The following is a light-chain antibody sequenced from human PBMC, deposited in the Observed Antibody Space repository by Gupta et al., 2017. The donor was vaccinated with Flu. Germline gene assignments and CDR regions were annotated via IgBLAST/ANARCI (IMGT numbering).Light chain of an antibody. CDR1: QSVGTS. J-gene: IGKJ1*01. V-gene: IGKV3-11*01. CDR2: DAS. CDR3: QQRTNWLWT. Sequence: GERATLSCRASQSVGTSVAWYQHRPGQAPRLLIYDASNRATAIPARFLGGGSGTDFTLTISSLEPEDFAVYYCQQRTNWLWTFGQGTKVEIK.